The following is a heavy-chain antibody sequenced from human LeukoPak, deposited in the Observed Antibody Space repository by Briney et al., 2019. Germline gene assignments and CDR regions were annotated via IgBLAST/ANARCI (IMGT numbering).Heavy chain of an antibody. Sequence: SETLSLTCTVSGGSISSYYWSWIRQPPGKGLEWIGYIYYSGSTNYNPSLKSRVTISVDTSKNQFSLKLSSVTAADTAVYYCAMELLDAFDIWGQGTMVTVSS. D-gene: IGHD1-26*01. CDR1: GGSISSYY. CDR2: IYYSGST. J-gene: IGHJ3*02. CDR3: AMELLDAFDI. V-gene: IGHV4-59*01.